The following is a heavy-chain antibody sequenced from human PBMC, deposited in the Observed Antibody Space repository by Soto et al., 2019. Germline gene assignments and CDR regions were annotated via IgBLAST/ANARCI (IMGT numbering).Heavy chain of an antibody. Sequence: QVQLVQSGAEVKKPGASVKVSCKASGYTFTSYAMHWVRQAPGQRLEWMGWINAGNGNTKYSQKFQGRVTITRDTSASTAYMELSSLRSEDTAVYYCARVSRRITIFGVVIIGNNWFDPWGQGTLVTVSS. D-gene: IGHD3-3*01. J-gene: IGHJ5*02. CDR2: INAGNGNT. CDR1: GYTFTSYA. V-gene: IGHV1-3*01. CDR3: ARVSRRITIFGVVIIGNNWFDP.